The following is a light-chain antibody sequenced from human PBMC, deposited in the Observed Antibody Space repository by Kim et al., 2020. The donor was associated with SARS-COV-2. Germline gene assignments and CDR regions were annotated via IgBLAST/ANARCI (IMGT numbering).Light chain of an antibody. CDR2: DAS. V-gene: IGKV3D-15*01. Sequence: EIVMTQSPATLSVSPGDRASLSCRASQTVGSNLAWYQQKPGQAPRLLIFDASTRATGIPARFRGTGSGTEFTLTIDGLQSEDFAVYYCQEYNNWPPYTFGQGTKLEI. CDR3: QEYNNWPPYT. CDR1: QTVGSN. J-gene: IGKJ2*01.